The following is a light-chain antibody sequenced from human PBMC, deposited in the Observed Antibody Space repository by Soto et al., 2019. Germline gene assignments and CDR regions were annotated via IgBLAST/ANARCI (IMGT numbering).Light chain of an antibody. J-gene: IGLJ2*01. V-gene: IGLV2-11*01. Sequence: QSALTQPRSVSGSPGQSVTISCTRTSSDVGGYNYVSWYQQHPGKAPKVMIYDVSKRPSGVPDRFSGSKSGHTASLTISGLQAEDEADYYCCSYAGSYTFDVVFGGGTKLTVL. CDR2: DVS. CDR1: SSDVGGYNY. CDR3: CSYAGSYTFDVV.